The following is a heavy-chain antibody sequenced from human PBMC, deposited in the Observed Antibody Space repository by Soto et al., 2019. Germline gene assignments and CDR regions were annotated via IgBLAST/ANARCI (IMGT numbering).Heavy chain of an antibody. V-gene: IGHV1-69*13. CDR3: ARDLAARPENYYYYYGMDV. CDR1: GGTFSSYA. CDR2: IIPIFGTA. Sequence: GASVKVSCKASGGTFSSYAISWVRQAPGQGLEWMGGIIPIFGTANYAQKFQGRVTITADESTSTAYMELSSLRSEDTAVYYCARDLAARPENYYYYYGMDVWGQGTTVTVSS. J-gene: IGHJ6*02. D-gene: IGHD6-6*01.